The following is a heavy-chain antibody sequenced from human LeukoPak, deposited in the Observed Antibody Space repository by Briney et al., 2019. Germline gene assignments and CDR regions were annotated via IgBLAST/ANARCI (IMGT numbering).Heavy chain of an antibody. Sequence: GASVKVSCKVSGYTLTELSMHWVRQAPGQGLEWMGWINPNSGGTNYAQKFQGWVTMTRDTSISTAYMELSRLRSDDTAVYYCARGHGTPNFDYWGQGTLVTVSS. CDR1: GYTLTELS. D-gene: IGHD6-13*01. V-gene: IGHV1-2*04. CDR3: ARGHGTPNFDY. CDR2: INPNSGGT. J-gene: IGHJ4*02.